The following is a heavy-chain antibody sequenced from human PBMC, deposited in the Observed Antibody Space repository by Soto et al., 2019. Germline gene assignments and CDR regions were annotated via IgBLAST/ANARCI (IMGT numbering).Heavy chain of an antibody. CDR3: ARRRMTVAGNYFDY. J-gene: IGHJ4*02. V-gene: IGHV2-70*01. CDR2: IDWDDDK. D-gene: IGHD6-19*01. CDR1: GFSLSTSGMC. Sequence: SGPTLVNPTQTLTLTCTFSGFSLSTSGMCVSWIRQPPGKALEWLALIDWDDDKYYSTSLKTRVTISKDTSKNQVVLTMTNMDPVDTATYYCARRRMTVAGNYFDYWGQGTLVTVSS.